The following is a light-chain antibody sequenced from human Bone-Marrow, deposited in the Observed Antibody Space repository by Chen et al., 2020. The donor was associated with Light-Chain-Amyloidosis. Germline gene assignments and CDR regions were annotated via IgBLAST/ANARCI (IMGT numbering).Light chain of an antibody. Sequence: SYVLTQSSSVSVAPGQTATIACGGHNIGSTSVPWYQQTPGPAPLLVVYDDSDRPSGIPERLSGSNSGNTATLAISRVVAGDEADYYCQVWDRSSDRPVFGGGTKLTVL. CDR1: NIGSTS. V-gene: IGLV3-21*02. CDR3: QVWDRSSDRPV. CDR2: DDS. J-gene: IGLJ3*02.